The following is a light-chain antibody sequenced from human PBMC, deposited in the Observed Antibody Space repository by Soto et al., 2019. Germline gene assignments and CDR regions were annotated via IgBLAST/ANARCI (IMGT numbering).Light chain of an antibody. Sequence: QLVLTQSSSASASLGSSVKLTCTLSSGHSSYIIARHQQQPGKAPRYLMKLEGRGNYNKGSGVPDRFSGSSSGADRYLTISNLQFEDEADYYCETWDSNTWVFGGGTKLTVL. CDR3: ETWDSNTWV. J-gene: IGLJ3*02. CDR1: SGHSSYI. CDR2: LEGRGNY. V-gene: IGLV4-60*02.